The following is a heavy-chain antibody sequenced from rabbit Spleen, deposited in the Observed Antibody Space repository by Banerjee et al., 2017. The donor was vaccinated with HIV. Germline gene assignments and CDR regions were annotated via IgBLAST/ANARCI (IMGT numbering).Heavy chain of an antibody. D-gene: IGHD6-1*01. CDR1: GFSFSNKA. V-gene: IGHV1S47*01. J-gene: IGHJ4*01. CDR2: IDPLFGSA. CDR3: ARGDAGYLGYGYGNL. Sequence: QEQLVESGGGLVRPEGSLKLSCKASGFSFSNKAVMCWVRQAPGKGLEWIGYIDPLFGSAYYASWVNGRFSISRENTQNTVSLQMTSLTAADTATYFCARGDAGYLGYGYGNLWGPGTLVTVS.